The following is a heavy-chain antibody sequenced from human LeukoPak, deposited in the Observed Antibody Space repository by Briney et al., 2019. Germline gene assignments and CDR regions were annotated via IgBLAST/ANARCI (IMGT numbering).Heavy chain of an antibody. Sequence: PGGSLRLSCAASGFTFSNYWMSWVRQAPGKGLEWVANIKQDGSEKYYVDSVKGRFTISRDNVKNTLYLQMNNLRAEDTAVYYCARPDCSSTSCYANFDYWGQGTLVTVSS. CDR2: IKQDGSEK. D-gene: IGHD2-2*01. J-gene: IGHJ4*02. V-gene: IGHV3-7*01. CDR1: GFTFSNYW. CDR3: ARPDCSSTSCYANFDY.